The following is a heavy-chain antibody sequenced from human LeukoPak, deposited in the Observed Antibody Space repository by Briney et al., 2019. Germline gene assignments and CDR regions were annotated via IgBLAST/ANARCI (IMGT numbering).Heavy chain of an antibody. CDR2: IRQDGGEE. V-gene: IGHV3-7*01. CDR3: ARGVDDIAVAGHFDY. D-gene: IGHD6-19*01. Sequence: GGSLRLSCAASGFTFSTYWMSWVRQAPGKGLEWVANIRQDGGEEYYVDSVKGRFTISRDNAKNSLYLQMNSLRAEDTAVYYCARGVDDIAVAGHFDYWGQGTLVTVSS. J-gene: IGHJ4*02. CDR1: GFTFSTYW.